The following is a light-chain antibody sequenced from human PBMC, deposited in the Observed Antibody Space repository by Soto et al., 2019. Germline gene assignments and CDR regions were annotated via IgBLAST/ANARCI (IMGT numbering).Light chain of an antibody. J-gene: IGLJ1*01. CDR3: SSYTSSSLHV. V-gene: IGLV2-14*03. CDR2: DVS. Sequence: QSVLTQPASVSGSPGQSITISCTGTSNDVGGYNYVSWYQQHPGKAPKLMIYDVSNRPSGVSYRFSGSKSGNTASLTISVLQAEDEADYYCSSYTSSSLHVFGTGTKVTVL. CDR1: SNDVGGYNY.